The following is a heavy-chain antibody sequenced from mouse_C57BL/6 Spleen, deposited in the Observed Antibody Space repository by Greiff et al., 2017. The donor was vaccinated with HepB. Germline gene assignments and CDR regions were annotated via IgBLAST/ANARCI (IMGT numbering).Heavy chain of an antibody. V-gene: IGHV5-4*03. CDR3: ASEGDEYSWFAY. J-gene: IGHJ3*01. D-gene: IGHD5-1*01. CDR1: GFTFSSYA. CDR2: ISDGGSYT. Sequence: DVMLVESGGGLVKPGGSLKLSCAASGFTFSSYAMSWVRQTPEKRLEWVATISDGGSYTYYPDNVKGRFTITRDNAKNNLYLQMSHLKSEDTAMYYCASEGDEYSWFAYWGQGTLVTVSA.